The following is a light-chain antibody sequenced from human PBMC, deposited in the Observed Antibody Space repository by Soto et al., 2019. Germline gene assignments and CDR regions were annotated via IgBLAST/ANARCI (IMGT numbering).Light chain of an antibody. CDR2: EVS. V-gene: IGLV2-14*01. Sequence: QSVLTQPASVSGSPGQSITISCTGTSSDVGGYNYVSWYQQHPGKAPKLMIYEVSNRPSGVSNRFSGSKSGNTASLTISGLQPEDEADYFCCSYAGSSSVVFGGGTKLTVL. J-gene: IGLJ2*01. CDR1: SSDVGGYNY. CDR3: CSYAGSSSVV.